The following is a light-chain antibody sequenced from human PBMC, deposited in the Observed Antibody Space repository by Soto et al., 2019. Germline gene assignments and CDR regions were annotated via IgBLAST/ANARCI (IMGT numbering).Light chain of an antibody. CDR3: QQYNNWPRT. CDR1: QNVNNN. Sequence: EILMTQSPATLSVSPGERATLSCRASQNVNNNLAWYQQKPGQAPRLLIYGASTRATGIPARFSGSGSGTEFTLTISSLQSEDFAVYYCQQYNNWPRTFGQGIKVEIK. J-gene: IGKJ1*01. V-gene: IGKV3-15*01. CDR2: GAS.